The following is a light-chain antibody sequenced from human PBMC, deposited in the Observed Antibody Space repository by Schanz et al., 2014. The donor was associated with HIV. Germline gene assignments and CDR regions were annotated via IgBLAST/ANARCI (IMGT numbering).Light chain of an antibody. CDR3: QQSYSIPQT. CDR2: ATS. J-gene: IGKJ1*01. CDR1: QSISNY. Sequence: DIQMTQSPSSLSASVGDRVTITCRASQSISNYLNWYQQKPGKAPNLLIYATSSLQSGVPSRFSGSGSGTDFTLTISNLQPEDFATYFCQQSYSIPQTFGQGTKVEIK. V-gene: IGKV1-39*01.